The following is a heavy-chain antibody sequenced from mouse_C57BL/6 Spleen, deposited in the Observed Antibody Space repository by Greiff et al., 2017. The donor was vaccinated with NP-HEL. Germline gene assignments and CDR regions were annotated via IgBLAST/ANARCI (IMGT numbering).Heavy chain of an antibody. CDR3: ARVDSSGYGFAY. D-gene: IGHD3-2*02. J-gene: IGHJ3*01. CDR1: GYAFSSSW. V-gene: IGHV1-82*01. Sequence: VQLQESGPELVKPGASVKISCKASGYAFSSSWMNWVKQRPGKGLEWIGRIYPGDGDTNYNGKFKGKATLTADKSSSTAYMQLSSLTSEDSAVYFGARVDSSGYGFAYWGQGTLVTVAA. CDR2: IYPGDGDT.